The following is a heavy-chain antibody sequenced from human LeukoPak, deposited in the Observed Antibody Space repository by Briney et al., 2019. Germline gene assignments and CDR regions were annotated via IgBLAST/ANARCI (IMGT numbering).Heavy chain of an antibody. CDR2: ISSSGSTI. CDR1: GFTFSSYS. J-gene: IGHJ6*02. Sequence: PGGSLRLSCAASGFTFSSYSMNWVRQAPGKGLEWVSYISSSGSTIYYADSVKGRFTISRDNAKNSLYLQMNSLRAEDTAVYYCARAGYYDSSGYQNYYYYYGMDVWGQGTTVTVSS. D-gene: IGHD3-22*01. CDR3: ARAGYYDSSGYQNYYYYYGMDV. V-gene: IGHV3-48*04.